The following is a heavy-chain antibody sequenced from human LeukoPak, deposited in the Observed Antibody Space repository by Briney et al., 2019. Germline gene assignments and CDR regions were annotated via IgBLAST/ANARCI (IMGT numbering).Heavy chain of an antibody. Sequence: PGGSLRLSCAASGFIFSNSAMNWVRQAPGKGLEWVSSINTGSSHIYYADSVKGRFTISRDNSKNTLYLQMNSLRAEDTAVYYCAKGFGGATDYWGQGTLVTVSS. D-gene: IGHD1-26*01. V-gene: IGHV3-23*05. CDR2: INTGSSHI. J-gene: IGHJ4*02. CDR1: GFIFSNSA. CDR3: AKGFGGATDY.